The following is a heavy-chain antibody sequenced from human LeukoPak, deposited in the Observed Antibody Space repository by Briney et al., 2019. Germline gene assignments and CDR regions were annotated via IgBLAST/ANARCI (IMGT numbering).Heavy chain of an antibody. Sequence: GGSLRLSCAASGFTFSSYAMHWVRQAPGKGLEWVAVISYDGSNKHYADSVKGRFTISRDNSKNTLYLQMNSLRAEDMAVYYCARDAGVVVITNYFDYWGQGTLVTVSS. CDR2: ISYDGSNK. J-gene: IGHJ4*02. CDR1: GFTFSSYA. V-gene: IGHV3-30-3*01. CDR3: ARDAGVVVITNYFDY. D-gene: IGHD3-22*01.